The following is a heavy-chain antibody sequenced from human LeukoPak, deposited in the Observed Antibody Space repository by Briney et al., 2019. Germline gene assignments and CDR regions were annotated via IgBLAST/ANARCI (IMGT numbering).Heavy chain of an antibody. CDR2: IYYSGST. CDR1: GGSISSSSYY. V-gene: IGHV4-39*07. D-gene: IGHD1-7*01. Sequence: PSETLSLTCTVSGGSISSSSYYWGWIRQPPGKGLEWIGSIYYSGSTYYNPSLKSRVTISVDTSKNQFSLKLSSVTAADTAVYYCARDIRPAITGTLGWFDPWGQGTLVTVSS. J-gene: IGHJ5*02. CDR3: ARDIRPAITGTLGWFDP.